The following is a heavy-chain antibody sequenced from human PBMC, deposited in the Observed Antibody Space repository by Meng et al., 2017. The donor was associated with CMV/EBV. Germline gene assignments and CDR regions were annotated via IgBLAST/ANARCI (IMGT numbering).Heavy chain of an antibody. CDR3: PSDGEWGYYDSSGYYLPTLVFDI. V-gene: IGHV4-39*07. CDR1: GVSISSSTYY. D-gene: IGHD3-22*01. Sequence: GSLRLSCTVSGVSISSSTYYWGWIRPPPGQGLEWIGSIHYGGTTYHNPSLKRRVTISVDTSNNQFFRKLSSVTAADTAVYYCPSDGEWGYYDSSGYYLPTLVFDIWGQGTMVTVSS. J-gene: IGHJ3*02. CDR2: IHYGGTT.